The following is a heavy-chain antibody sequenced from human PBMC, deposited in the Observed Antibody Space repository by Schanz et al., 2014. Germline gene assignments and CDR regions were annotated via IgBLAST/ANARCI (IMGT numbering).Heavy chain of an antibody. CDR2: IIPILGIA. Sequence: QVQLVQSGAEVKKPGSSMKVSCKASGGTFNSYTINWVRQAPGQGLEWMGRIIPILGIANYAQKFQGRVTITADRSTSTAYMELSSLRSEDTAVYYCARDGREVVRGVIEGVNHYYYGMDVWGEGTTVTVSS. D-gene: IGHD3-10*01. CDR3: ARDGREVVRGVIEGVNHYYYGMDV. J-gene: IGHJ6*04. V-gene: IGHV1-69*08. CDR1: GGTFNSYT.